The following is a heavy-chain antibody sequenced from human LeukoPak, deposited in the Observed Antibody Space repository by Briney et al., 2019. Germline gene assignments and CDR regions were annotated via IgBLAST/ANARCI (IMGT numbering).Heavy chain of an antibody. V-gene: IGHV3-53*01. D-gene: IGHD3-3*01. CDR1: GFTVSSNY. CDR2: IYSGGST. CDR3: ARTIIQYNNWFDP. Sequence: GGSLRLSCAASGFTVSSNYMSWVRQAPGKGLDWASVIYSGGSTYYADSVKGRFTISRDNSKNTLYLQMNALRAEDTAVYYCARTIIQYNNWFDPWGQGTLVTVSS. J-gene: IGHJ5*02.